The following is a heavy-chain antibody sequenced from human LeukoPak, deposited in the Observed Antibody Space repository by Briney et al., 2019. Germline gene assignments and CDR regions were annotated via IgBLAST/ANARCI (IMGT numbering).Heavy chain of an antibody. Sequence: RGSLRLSCAASGFTFSSYSMNWVRQAPGKGLEWVSYISSSSSTIYYADSVKGRFTISRDNAKNSLYLQMNSLRAEDTAVYYCAELGITMIGGVWGKGTTVTISS. V-gene: IGHV3-48*04. CDR2: ISSSSSTI. CDR1: GFTFSSYS. J-gene: IGHJ6*04. D-gene: IGHD3-10*02. CDR3: AELGITMIGGV.